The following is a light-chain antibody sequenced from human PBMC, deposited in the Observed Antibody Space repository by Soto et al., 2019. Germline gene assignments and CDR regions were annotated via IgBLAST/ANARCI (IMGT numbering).Light chain of an antibody. CDR2: ENN. CDR3: GTWDSSLSAVV. Sequence: QSVLTQPPSVSAAPGQKVTISCSGSSSNIGNNYVSWYQQLPGTAPKLLIYENNKRPSGIPDRFSGSKSGTSATLGITGLQTGDEADYYCGTWDSSLSAVVFGGGPSSPS. V-gene: IGLV1-51*02. CDR1: SSNIGNNY. J-gene: IGLJ2*01.